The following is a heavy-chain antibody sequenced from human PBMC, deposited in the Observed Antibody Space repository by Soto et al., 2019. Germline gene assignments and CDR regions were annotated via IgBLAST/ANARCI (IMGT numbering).Heavy chain of an antibody. CDR2: IYSGGST. D-gene: IGHD3-10*01. J-gene: IGHJ4*02. V-gene: IGHV3-66*04. Sequence: EVQLVETGGGLVQPGGSLRLSCAASGVTVSNSYMSWVRQAPGKGLEWVSIIYSGGSTYYADSVKGRFTISRDTSKNTLYLQMNSLRAEDTAVYYCARLGAYDGHFDYWGQGTLVTVSS. CDR1: GVTVSNSY. CDR3: ARLGAYDGHFDY.